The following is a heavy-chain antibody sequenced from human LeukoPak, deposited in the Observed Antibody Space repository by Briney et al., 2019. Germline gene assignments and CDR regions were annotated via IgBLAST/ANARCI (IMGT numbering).Heavy chain of an antibody. V-gene: IGHV4-59*11. CDR1: GGSISTHY. CDR3: ARDSSCWSNYFDY. Sequence: SETLSLTCTVSGGSISTHYWSWIRQPPGKGLEWIGYVYHSGTTNYNPSLKSRLTMSVDTSKNQFSLRLSSVTAADTAVYYCARDSSCWSNYFDYWGQGALVTVSS. D-gene: IGHD6-19*01. CDR2: VYHSGTT. J-gene: IGHJ4*02.